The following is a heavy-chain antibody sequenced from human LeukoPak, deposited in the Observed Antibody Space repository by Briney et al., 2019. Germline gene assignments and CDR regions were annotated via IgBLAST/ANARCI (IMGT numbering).Heavy chain of an antibody. CDR3: ARDRHGYGAERYFDY. Sequence: ASVKVSCKASGYTFTGYYMHWVRQAPGQGLEWMGWISAHNGNTNYAQKLQGRVTMTADTSTSTAYMELRSLRSDDTAVYYCARDRHGYGAERYFDYWGQGTLVTVSS. CDR1: GYTFTGYY. CDR2: ISAHNGNT. V-gene: IGHV1-18*04. D-gene: IGHD5-24*01. J-gene: IGHJ4*02.